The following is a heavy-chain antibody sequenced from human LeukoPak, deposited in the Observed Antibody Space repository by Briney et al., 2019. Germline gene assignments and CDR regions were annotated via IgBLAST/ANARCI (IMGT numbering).Heavy chain of an antibody. CDR1: GFTFSSYA. D-gene: IGHD3-22*01. Sequence: GGSLRLSCAASGFTFSSYAMSWVRQAPGKGLKWVSTINDNGDGTYYADSVKGRFTISRDNSKNTLYLQMNSLRAEDTAVYYCARDGDYYDTRGYFDYWGQGTLVTVSS. CDR3: ARDGDYYDTRGYFDY. CDR2: INDNGDGT. J-gene: IGHJ4*02. V-gene: IGHV3-23*01.